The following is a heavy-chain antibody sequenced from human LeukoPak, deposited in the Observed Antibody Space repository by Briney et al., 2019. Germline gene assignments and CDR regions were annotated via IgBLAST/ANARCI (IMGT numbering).Heavy chain of an antibody. J-gene: IGHJ1*01. V-gene: IGHV3-74*01. Sequence: GGSLRLSCAASGFSLSTFWMHWVRQAPGKGLVWVSRIDYDGSTTTYADSVKGRFTISRDNAKNTLYLHMDSLRAEDTAMYYCAKDDDWGRYKHWGQGTLVTVSS. CDR1: GFSLSTFW. CDR3: AKDDDWGRYKH. CDR2: IDYDGSTT. D-gene: IGHD3-16*01.